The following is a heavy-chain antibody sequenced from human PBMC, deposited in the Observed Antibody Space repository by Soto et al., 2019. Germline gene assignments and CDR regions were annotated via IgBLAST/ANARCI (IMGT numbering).Heavy chain of an antibody. J-gene: IGHJ6*01. CDR2: IIPILGIA. CDR1: GGTFSSYT. V-gene: IGHV1-69*08. D-gene: IGHD3-10*01. Sequence: QVQLVQSGAEVKKPGSSVKVSCKASGGTFSSYTISWVRQAPGQGLEWMGRIIPILGIANYAQKFQGRVTITADKSTSTAYMELSSLRSEDTAVYYCARDPYYGSGSYTMTIYYYYGMDVW. CDR3: ARDPYYGSGSYTMTIYYYYGMDV.